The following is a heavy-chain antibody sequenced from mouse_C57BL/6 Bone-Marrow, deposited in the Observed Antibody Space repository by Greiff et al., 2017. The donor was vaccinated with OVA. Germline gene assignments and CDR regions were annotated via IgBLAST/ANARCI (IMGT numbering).Heavy chain of an antibody. Sequence: VMLVESGAELVKPGASVKLSCKASGYTFTEYTIHWVKQRSGQGLEWIGWFYPGSGSIKYNEKFKDKATLTADKSSSTVYMELSRLTSEDSAVYFCARHEERYYGSSPWFAYWGQGTLVTVSA. D-gene: IGHD1-1*01. CDR2: FYPGSGSI. V-gene: IGHV1-62-2*01. CDR1: GYTFTEYT. J-gene: IGHJ3*01. CDR3: ARHEERYYGSSPWFAY.